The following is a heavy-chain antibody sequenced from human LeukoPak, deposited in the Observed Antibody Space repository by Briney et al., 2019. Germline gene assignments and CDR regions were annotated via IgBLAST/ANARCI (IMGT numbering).Heavy chain of an antibody. CDR1: GFTFSDYN. CDR3: ARDVYYGSGSPRLDY. Sequence: GGSLRLSCAASGFTFSDYNMNWVRQAPGKGLESVSYMSRSGDIIYYADSVKGRFTISRDNAKNSLYLQMNSLRAEDTAVYYCARDVYYGSGSPRLDYWGQGTLVTVSS. CDR2: MSRSGDII. D-gene: IGHD3-10*01. J-gene: IGHJ4*02. V-gene: IGHV3-48*01.